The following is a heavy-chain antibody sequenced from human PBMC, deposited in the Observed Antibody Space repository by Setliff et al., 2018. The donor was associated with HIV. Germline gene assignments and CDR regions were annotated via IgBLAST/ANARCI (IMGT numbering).Heavy chain of an antibody. D-gene: IGHD2-21*02. Sequence: PSETLSLTCGVSGYSMSSGYYWGWIRQPPGKGLEWIGNVYHTGNTYYNPSVKSRVTISVDTFNNQFSLRLSSVTAADTAVYYCSRAIVAVTAIDHYYYGMDVWGQGTTVTVSS. CDR1: GYSMSSGYY. J-gene: IGHJ6*02. V-gene: IGHV4-38-2*01. CDR2: VYHTGNT. CDR3: SRAIVAVTAIDHYYYGMDV.